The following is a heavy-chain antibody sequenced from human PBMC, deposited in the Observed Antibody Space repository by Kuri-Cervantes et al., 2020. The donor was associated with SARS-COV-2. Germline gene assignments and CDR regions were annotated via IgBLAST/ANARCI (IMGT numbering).Heavy chain of an antibody. D-gene: IGHD6-19*01. V-gene: IGHV3-74*01. J-gene: IGHJ6*02. CDR2: INRDGSST. Sequence: GGSLRLSCAGSGFTFSSYWMHWVRQAPGKGLVWVSRINRDGSSTSYAASVKGRFTISSDNAKNTLYLQMNRLRAEDTAVYSCARWAVAGTFSFPGDDYYYYGMDVWGQGTTVTVSS. CDR3: ARWAVAGTFSFPGDDYYYYGMDV. CDR1: GFTFSSYW.